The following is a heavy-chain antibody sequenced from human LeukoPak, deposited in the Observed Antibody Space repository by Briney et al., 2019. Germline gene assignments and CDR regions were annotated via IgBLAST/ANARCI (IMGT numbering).Heavy chain of an antibody. CDR3: ERVRGGIYSSRDAFDI. J-gene: IGHJ3*02. D-gene: IGHD2-2*01. Sequence: ASVKVSCKASGYTFTTNGVNWVRQAPGQGLEWLAWISPYDGDTNYTPHLQGRVTLSTDTSTSTAYMELTSLRSDDTAVYYCERVRGGIYSSRDAFDIWGQGTMVTVSS. CDR2: ISPYDGDT. V-gene: IGHV1-18*04. CDR1: GYTFTTNG.